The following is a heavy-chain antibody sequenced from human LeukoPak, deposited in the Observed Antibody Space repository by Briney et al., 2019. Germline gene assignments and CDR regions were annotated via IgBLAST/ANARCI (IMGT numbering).Heavy chain of an antibody. V-gene: IGHV3-7*01. CDR3: ARGNVEYSSSLHENLNWFDP. CDR1: GFTFSSYW. CDR2: IKQDGSEK. J-gene: IGHJ5*02. D-gene: IGHD6-6*01. Sequence: GGSLRLSCAASGFTFSSYWMSWVRQAPGKGLEWVANIKQDGSEKYYVDSVKGRFTISRDNAKNSLYLQMNSLRAEDTAVYYCARGNVEYSSSLHENLNWFDPWGQGTLVTVSS.